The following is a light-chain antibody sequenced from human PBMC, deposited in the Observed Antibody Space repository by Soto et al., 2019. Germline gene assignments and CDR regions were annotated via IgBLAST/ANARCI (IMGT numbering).Light chain of an antibody. CDR2: EVG. CDR3: CSYAGSKNLV. V-gene: IGLV2-8*01. J-gene: IGLJ1*01. CDR1: NSDIGAYNH. Sequence: QSVLTQPPSASGSPGQSVTISCTGSNSDIGAYNHVFWYQQHPGKAPKLIIYEVGERPSGVPDRFSGSKSGDTASLTVSGLQAEDEADYYCCSYAGSKNLVFGTGTKVTVL.